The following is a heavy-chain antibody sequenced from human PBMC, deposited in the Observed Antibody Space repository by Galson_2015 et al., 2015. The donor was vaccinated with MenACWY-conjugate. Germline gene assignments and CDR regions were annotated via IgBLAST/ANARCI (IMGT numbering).Heavy chain of an antibody. CDR3: ARGRGRPLAHAFDS. Sequence: SLRLSCAASGFTFSSYTMRWVRQAPGKGLEWVAVMSYDGSNKYYADSVKRRFTISRNNSKNTLYLQMDSLRAEDTAVYYCARGRGRPLAHAFDSWGQGTMVTLSS. V-gene: IGHV3-30*01. CDR2: MSYDGSNK. J-gene: IGHJ3*02. CDR1: GFTFSSYT. D-gene: IGHD6-13*01.